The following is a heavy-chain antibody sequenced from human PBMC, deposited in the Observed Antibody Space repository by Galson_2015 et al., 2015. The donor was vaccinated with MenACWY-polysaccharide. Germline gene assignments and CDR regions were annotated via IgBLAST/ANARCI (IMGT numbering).Heavy chain of an antibody. CDR2: IQYDAVYK. V-gene: IGHV3-33*01. Sequence: SLRLSCAASTVTSRGSGMHWVRQAPGKGLEWVAVIQYDAVYKQYLDSVKGRFSVSRDNSKSTLYLEMNNLRAEDTALYYCAREGSWIVFHAFDTWGQGTMVIVSS. J-gene: IGHJ3*02. CDR3: AREGSWIVFHAFDT. CDR1: TVTSRGSG. D-gene: IGHD2-2*03.